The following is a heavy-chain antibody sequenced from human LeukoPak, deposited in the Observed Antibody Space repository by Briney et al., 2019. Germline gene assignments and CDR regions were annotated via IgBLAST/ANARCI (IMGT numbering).Heavy chain of an antibody. CDR1: GNTFAGYY. CDR3: ARGPIGGLRKGFDI. J-gene: IGHJ4*02. D-gene: IGHD1-26*01. V-gene: IGHV1-2*02. CDR2: INTHNGAT. Sequence: ASVKVSCKASGNTFAGYYVHWVRQAPGQGLEWMGWINTHNGATNYAQHFPGGVTMTTDTTVTTAYMDLDGLISDDAAVYFCARGPIGGLRKGFDIWGQGTLDTVSS.